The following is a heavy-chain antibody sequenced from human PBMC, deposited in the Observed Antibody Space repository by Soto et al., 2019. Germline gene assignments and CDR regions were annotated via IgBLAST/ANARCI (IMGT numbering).Heavy chain of an antibody. CDR1: GYSIRSGYF. D-gene: IGHD6-6*01. CDR3: ARSMYSTSAQLYYGMDV. J-gene: IGHJ6*02. V-gene: IGHV4-38-2*01. Sequence: SETLSLTCAVSGYSIRSGYFWGWIRQPPGKGLEWIGSMYHSGITYYNLSLKSRVTISVDTSKNQLSLKLSSATAADAAVYYCARSMYSTSAQLYYGMDVWGQGTTVTVSS. CDR2: MYHSGIT.